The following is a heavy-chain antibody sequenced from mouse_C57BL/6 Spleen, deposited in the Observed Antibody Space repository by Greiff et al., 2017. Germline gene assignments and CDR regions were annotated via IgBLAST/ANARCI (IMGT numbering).Heavy chain of an antibody. V-gene: IGHV1-55*01. CDR1: GYTFTGYW. J-gene: IGHJ4*01. CDR2: IYPGGGST. D-gene: IGHD2-4*01. Sequence: VQLQQPGAELVKPGASVKMSCKASGYTFTGYWITWVKQRPGQGLEWIGDIYPGGGSTNYNEKFKSKATLTVDTSSSTAYMQLSSLTSEDSAVVYCGRRGYYDYDGYAMDYWGQGTSVTVSS. CDR3: GRRGYYDYDGYAMDY.